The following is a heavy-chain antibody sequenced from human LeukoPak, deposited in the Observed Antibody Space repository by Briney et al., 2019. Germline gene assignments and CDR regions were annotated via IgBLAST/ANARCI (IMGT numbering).Heavy chain of an antibody. J-gene: IGHJ3*01. CDR3: ARKGGGIFAFDV. Sequence: PGGSLRLSCAASGFTFSNYAMSWVRQAPGKGLEWVSHVTCSGATSSYTDSVRGRFTISKDSPKNTLSLQMNSLRAEDTALYYCARKGGGIFAFDVWGRGTMVTVSS. V-gene: IGHV3-23*01. CDR2: VTCSGATS. D-gene: IGHD3-16*01. CDR1: GFTFSNYA.